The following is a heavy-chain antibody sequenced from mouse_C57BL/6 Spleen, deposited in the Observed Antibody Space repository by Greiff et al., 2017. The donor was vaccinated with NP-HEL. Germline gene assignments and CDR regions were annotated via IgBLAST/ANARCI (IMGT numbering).Heavy chain of an antibody. J-gene: IGHJ4*01. V-gene: IGHV1-54*01. Sequence: QVQLQQSGAELVRPGTSVKVSCKASGYAFTNYLIEWVKQRPGQGLEWIGVINPGSGGTNYNEKFKGKVTLTADKSSSTAYMQLSSLTSEDSAVYFCARSGGYGNYAMDYWGQGTSVTVSS. D-gene: IGHD2-1*01. CDR3: ARSGGYGNYAMDY. CDR1: GYAFTNYL. CDR2: INPGSGGT.